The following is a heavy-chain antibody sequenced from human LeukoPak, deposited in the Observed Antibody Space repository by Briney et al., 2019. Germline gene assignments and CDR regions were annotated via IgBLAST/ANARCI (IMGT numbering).Heavy chain of an antibody. CDR1: GGSISSASHY. CDR3: ARGTAGRPPYYLDF. D-gene: IGHD6-6*01. J-gene: IGHJ4*02. Sequence: PSQTLSLTCTVSGGSISSASHYWGWVRQPAGKGLEWIGRFCTSGNNYNPSLKSRVTLSADTSKNQFSLMLRSVTAADTAVYYCARGTAGRPPYYLDFWGQGTLVTVSS. V-gene: IGHV4-61*02. CDR2: FCTSGN.